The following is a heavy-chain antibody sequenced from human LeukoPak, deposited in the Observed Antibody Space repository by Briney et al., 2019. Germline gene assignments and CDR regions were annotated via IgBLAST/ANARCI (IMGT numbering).Heavy chain of an antibody. Sequence: RGESLKISCAGSGFSTSRSWMSWVRQTPGKGLEWVANINQDGSQKYYVDSVKGRFTITRDNAKNSLFLQMNSLRAEDTAMYYCTRDQSWGQGTLVTVSS. CDR3: TRDQS. CDR1: GFSTSRSW. V-gene: IGHV3-7*03. CDR2: INQDGSQK. J-gene: IGHJ4*02.